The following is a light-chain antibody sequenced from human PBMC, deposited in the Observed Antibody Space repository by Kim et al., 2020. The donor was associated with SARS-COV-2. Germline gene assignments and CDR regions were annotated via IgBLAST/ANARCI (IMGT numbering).Light chain of an antibody. V-gene: IGKV3-11*01. Sequence: LFPWECAPPSPLASASVSCYLAWYQQKPVQAPRFLIFDASNRASCISARFSGSGSGIDFTLTRRSREPEYFAVYYCQQRRHWPIHFGGGTKVDLK. CDR1: ASVSCY. CDR2: DAS. CDR3: QQRRHWPIH. J-gene: IGKJ4*01.